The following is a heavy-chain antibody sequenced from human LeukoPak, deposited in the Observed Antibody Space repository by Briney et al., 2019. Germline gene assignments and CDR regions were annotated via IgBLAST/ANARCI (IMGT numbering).Heavy chain of an antibody. CDR3: ARVNFDSTDYKTY. J-gene: IGHJ4*02. V-gene: IGHV4-59*08. CDR1: GGSISSYY. Sequence: SETLSLTCTVSGGSISSYYWSWIRQPPGKGLEWIGYIYYSGSTNYNPSLKSRVTISLDTSKNQFSLKLSSVTAADTAVYYCARVNFDSTDYKTYWGQGTLVTVSS. D-gene: IGHD3-22*01. CDR2: IYYSGST.